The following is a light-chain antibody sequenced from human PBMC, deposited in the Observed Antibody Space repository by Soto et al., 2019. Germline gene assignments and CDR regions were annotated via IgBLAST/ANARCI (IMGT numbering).Light chain of an antibody. CDR2: GAS. J-gene: IGKJ1*01. Sequence: EIVMTQSPAILSVSPGERATLSCRASQSVSSDLAWYHQKPGQAPRLLIYGASTRATGIPARFSGSGSGTEFTLTINSLQSEDFAVXYXQQYNNWPRTFGQGTKVDIK. V-gene: IGKV3-15*01. CDR3: QQYNNWPRT. CDR1: QSVSSD.